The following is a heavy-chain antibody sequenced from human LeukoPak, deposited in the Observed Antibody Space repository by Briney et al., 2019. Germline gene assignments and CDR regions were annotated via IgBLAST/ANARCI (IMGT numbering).Heavy chain of an antibody. Sequence: GGSLRLSCAAPGFSLSSHAMSWVRQAPGKGLEWVAFIRYDGSNKYYADSVKGRFTISRDNSKNTLYLQMNSLRAEDTAVYYCAKDGDYSYYYYYMDVWGKGTTVTISS. CDR3: AKDGDYSYYYYYMDV. J-gene: IGHJ6*03. CDR1: GFSLSSHA. CDR2: IRYDGSNK. V-gene: IGHV3-30*02. D-gene: IGHD4-17*01.